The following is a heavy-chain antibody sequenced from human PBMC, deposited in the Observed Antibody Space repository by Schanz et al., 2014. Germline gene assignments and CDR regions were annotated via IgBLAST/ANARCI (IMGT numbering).Heavy chain of an antibody. V-gene: IGHV4-4*02. CDR3: ARRSVSPSGNSYGYVVAWFDP. CDR1: GGSISSSNW. D-gene: IGHD5-18*01. J-gene: IGHJ5*02. CDR2: IYHSGST. Sequence: QVQLQESGPGLVKPSGTLSLTCAVSGGSISSSNWWSWVRQPPGKGLEWIGEIYHSGSTNYKPSLKSRVPISADKSKNQFSLKLRSVPAADTAVYYCARRSVSPSGNSYGYVVAWFDPWGQGTLVTVSS.